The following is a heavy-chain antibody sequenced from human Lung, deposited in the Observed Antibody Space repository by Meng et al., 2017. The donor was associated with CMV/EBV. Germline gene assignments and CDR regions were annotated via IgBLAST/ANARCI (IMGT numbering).Heavy chain of an antibody. Sequence: AASGFTFSSYAMSWVRQAPGKGLEWVSAISGSGGSTYYADSVKGRFTISRDNSKNTLYLQMNSLRAEDTAVYYCAKDVSKLGYFDLWGRGTLVTVSS. J-gene: IGHJ2*01. CDR3: AKDVSKLGYFDL. CDR2: ISGSGGST. V-gene: IGHV3-23*01. D-gene: IGHD2-8*01. CDR1: GFTFSSYA.